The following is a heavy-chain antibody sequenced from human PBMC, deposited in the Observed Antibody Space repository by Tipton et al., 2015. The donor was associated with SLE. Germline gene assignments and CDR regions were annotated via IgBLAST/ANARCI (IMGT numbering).Heavy chain of an antibody. CDR2: IYHSGTT. Sequence: TLSLTCAVYGGSFSGGYWSWIRQPPGQGLEWIGEIYHSGTTNYNPSLKSRVTISVGTSKKQFSLKLTSVTAADTAVYYCASRGCSSTSCSGWFDPWGRGTLVAVSS. D-gene: IGHD2-2*01. CDR3: ASRGCSSTSCSGWFDP. J-gene: IGHJ5*02. V-gene: IGHV4-34*01. CDR1: GGSFSGGY.